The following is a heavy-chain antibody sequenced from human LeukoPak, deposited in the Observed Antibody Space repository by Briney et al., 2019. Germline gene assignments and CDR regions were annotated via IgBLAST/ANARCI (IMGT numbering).Heavy chain of an antibody. J-gene: IGHJ4*02. CDR1: GGSFSGYY. D-gene: IGHD1-1*01. CDR2: INHSGST. V-gene: IGHV4-34*01. CDR3: AREPAGTYVRPYYFDY. Sequence: SETLSLTCAVYGGSFSGYYWSWIRQPPGEGLEWIGEINHSGSTNYNPSLKSRVTISVDTSKNQFSLKLSSVTAADTAVYYCAREPAGTYVRPYYFDYWGQGTLVTVSS.